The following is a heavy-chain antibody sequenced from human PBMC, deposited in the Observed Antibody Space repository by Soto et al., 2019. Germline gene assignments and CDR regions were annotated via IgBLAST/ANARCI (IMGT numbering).Heavy chain of an antibody. J-gene: IGHJ4*02. CDR3: ATSRGSDCSSTSCYEFDY. CDR2: ISGSGGST. CDR1: GFIFSSYA. V-gene: IGHV3-23*01. D-gene: IGHD2-2*01. Sequence: GGSLRLSCAASGFIFSSYAMSWVRQAPGKGLEWVSAISGSGGSTYYADSVKGRFTISRDNSKNTLYLQMNSLRAEDTAVYYCATSRGSDCSSTSCYEFDYWGQGTLVTVSS.